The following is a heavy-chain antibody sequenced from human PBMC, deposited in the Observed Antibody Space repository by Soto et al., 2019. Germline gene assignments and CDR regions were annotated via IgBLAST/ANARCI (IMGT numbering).Heavy chain of an antibody. CDR1: GYTFTNYG. CDR2: ISVYNGNT. J-gene: IGHJ6*02. V-gene: IGHV1-18*01. D-gene: IGHD2-2*01. CDR3: ARERSTSDV. Sequence: QVQLVQSGAEVKKPGASVKVSCKASGYTFTNYGISWVRQAPGQGLEWMGWISVYNGNTNYAQKFQDRGTMTTDTSTSTVYMELRSLRSDDTALYYCARERSTSDVWGQGTTVTVSS.